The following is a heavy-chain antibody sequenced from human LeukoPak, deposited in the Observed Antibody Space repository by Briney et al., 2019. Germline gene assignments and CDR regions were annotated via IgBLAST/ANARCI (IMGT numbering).Heavy chain of an antibody. D-gene: IGHD5/OR15-5a*01. V-gene: IGHV3-21*01. CDR3: ARVRSSVWDFDC. Sequence: GGSLRLSCAASGFTFSDYNMNWVRQAPGKGLEWVSSIRSSSTDTYADSVKGRFTISRDNAKNSLYLQMNSLRAEDTAVYFCARVRSSVWDFDCWGQGTLVTASS. J-gene: IGHJ4*02. CDR2: IRSSSTDT. CDR1: GFTFSDYN.